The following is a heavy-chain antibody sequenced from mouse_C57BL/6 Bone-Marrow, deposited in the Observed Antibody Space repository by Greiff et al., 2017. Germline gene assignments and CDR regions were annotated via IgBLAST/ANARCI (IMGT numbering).Heavy chain of an antibody. CDR2: ISSGSSTI. V-gene: IGHV5-17*01. CDR3: ARRGLLLGDVDF. Sequence: EVKLVESGGGLVKPGGSLKLSCAASGFTFSDYGMHWVRQAPEKGLEWVAYISSGSSTIYYADTVKGRFTISRDNAKNTLFLQMTSLRSEDTAMYDGARRGLLLGDVDFGGTGTTVTVSS. CDR1: GFTFSDYG. D-gene: IGHD1-1*01. J-gene: IGHJ1*03.